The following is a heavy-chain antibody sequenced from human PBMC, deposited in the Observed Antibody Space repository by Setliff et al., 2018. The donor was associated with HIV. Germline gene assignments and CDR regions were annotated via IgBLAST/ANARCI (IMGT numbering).Heavy chain of an antibody. V-gene: IGHV4-39*07. D-gene: IGHD3-16*01. CDR3: VIRSRLGGSSNYFDY. CDR1: GGSIRSSSYY. Sequence: SETLSLTCTVSGGSIRSSSYYWGWIRQPPRKGLEWIGSIYYSGSTYYNSSLRSRVTISGDTSKKQFSLKQSSVTAADTAVYYYVIRSRLGGSSNYFDYWGQGTLVTVSS. CDR2: IYYSGST. J-gene: IGHJ4*02.